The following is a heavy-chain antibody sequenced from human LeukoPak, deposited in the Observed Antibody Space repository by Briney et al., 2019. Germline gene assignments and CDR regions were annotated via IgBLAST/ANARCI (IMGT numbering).Heavy chain of an antibody. J-gene: IGHJ4*02. CDR3: AKPKASGYFDY. CDR2: ISGSGGST. D-gene: IGHD3-10*01. Sequence: GGSLRLSCAASGFSFRDYALSWVRQAPEKGLEWVSAISGSGGSTYYADSVKGRFTISRDNSKNTLYLQMNSLRAEDTAVYYCAKPKASGYFDYWGQGTLVTVSS. CDR1: GFSFRDYA. V-gene: IGHV3-23*01.